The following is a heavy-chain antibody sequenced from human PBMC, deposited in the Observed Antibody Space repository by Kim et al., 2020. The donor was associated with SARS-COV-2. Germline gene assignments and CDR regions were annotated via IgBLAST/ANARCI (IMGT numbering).Heavy chain of an antibody. V-gene: IGHV3-30*18. D-gene: IGHD1-26*01. J-gene: IGHJ3*02. CDR1: GFTFSSYG. Sequence: GGSLRLSCAASGFTFSSYGMHWVRQAPGKGLEWVAVISYDGSNKYYADSVKGRFTITRDNSKNTLYLQMNSLRAEDTAVYYCAKDLGWELRQIAFDIWG. CDR3: AKDLGWELRQIAFDI. CDR2: ISYDGSNK.